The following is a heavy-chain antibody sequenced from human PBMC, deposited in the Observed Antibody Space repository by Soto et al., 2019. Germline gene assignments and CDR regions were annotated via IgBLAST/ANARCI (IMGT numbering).Heavy chain of an antibody. V-gene: IGHV3-48*01. D-gene: IGHD3-3*01. CDR3: AIDYNDFWSGHFDD. J-gene: IGHJ4*02. CDR2: ISSSSFTI. Sequence: GGSLRLSCAASGFRFSDYSMNWVRQAPGRGLEWVSYISSSSFTIHYADSVEGRFAISRDNAKNSLYLQMNSLRVEDTAVYYCAIDYNDFWSGHFDDWGQGALVTVAS. CDR1: GFRFSDYS.